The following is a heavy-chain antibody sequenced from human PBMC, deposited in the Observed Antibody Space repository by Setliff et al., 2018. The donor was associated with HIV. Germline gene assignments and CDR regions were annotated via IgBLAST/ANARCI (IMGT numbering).Heavy chain of an antibody. CDR1: GGSISSGSYY. CDR2: IYTSGST. V-gene: IGHV4-61*02. CDR3: ARETYYYDNPQYYYYYMDV. J-gene: IGHJ6*03. Sequence: SETLSLTCTVSGGSISSGSYYWSWNRQPDGKGLEWIGRIYTSGSTNYNPSLKSRVTISVDTSKNQFSLKLRSVTAADTAVYYCARETYYYDNPQYYYYYMDVWGKGTTVTVSS. D-gene: IGHD3-22*01.